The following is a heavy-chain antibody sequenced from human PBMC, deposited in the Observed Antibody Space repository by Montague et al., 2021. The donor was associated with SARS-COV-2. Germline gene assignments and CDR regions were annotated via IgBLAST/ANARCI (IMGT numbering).Heavy chain of an antibody. CDR2: VNYGGST. D-gene: IGHD4-17*01. Sequence: SETLSLTCTVSSGSISSHYWSWIRQPPGKGLEWIGYVNYGGSTNYNPSLKSRVSISLDTSKNQFSLRLNSVTAADTAVYYCARAVTTGVDWFDLWGQGTLVTVSS. J-gene: IGHJ5*02. CDR3: ARAVTTGVDWFDL. CDR1: SGSISSHY. V-gene: IGHV4-59*11.